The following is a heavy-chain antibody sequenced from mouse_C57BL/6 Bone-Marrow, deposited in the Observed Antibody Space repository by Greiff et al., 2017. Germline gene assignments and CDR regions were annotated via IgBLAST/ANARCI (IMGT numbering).Heavy chain of an antibody. CDR2: ISSGSSTI. J-gene: IGHJ1*03. CDR3: ARPYSSDWYFDV. D-gene: IGHD1-1*01. Sequence: DVMLVESGGGLVKPGGSLKLSCAASGFTFSDYGMHWVRQAPEKGLEWVAYISSGSSTIYYADTGKGRFTISRDNAKNTLFLQMTSLRSEDTAKYYCARPYSSDWYFDVWGTGTTVTVSS. V-gene: IGHV5-17*01. CDR1: GFTFSDYG.